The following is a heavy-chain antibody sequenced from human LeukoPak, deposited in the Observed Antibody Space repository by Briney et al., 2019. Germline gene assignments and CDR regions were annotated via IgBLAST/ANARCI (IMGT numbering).Heavy chain of an antibody. CDR1: GYMFSNYG. CDR2: IRVYNGNT. D-gene: IGHD2-8*02. Sequence: GASVTVSFKSSGYMFSNYGISWVRQAPGQGLEWMGWIRVYNGNTNYAQKFQGRLTMTTDTSTSTAYMELRSLTSDDTAIYYCARASAHWSDYWGQGTLVTVSS. V-gene: IGHV1-18*01. CDR3: ARASAHWSDY. J-gene: IGHJ4*02.